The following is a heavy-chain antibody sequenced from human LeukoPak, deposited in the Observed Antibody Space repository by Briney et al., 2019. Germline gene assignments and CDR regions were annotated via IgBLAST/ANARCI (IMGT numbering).Heavy chain of an antibody. V-gene: IGHV4-59*01. Sequence: SETLSLTCTVSGGSISSYYWSWIRQPPGKGLEWIGFIDYSGSTNYNPSLKSRVTISLDTSKNQFSLRLGSVTAADTAVYYCARESTRVRGVMKNWGQGTLVTVSS. J-gene: IGHJ4*02. D-gene: IGHD3-10*01. CDR1: GGSISSYY. CDR3: ARESTRVRGVMKN. CDR2: IDYSGST.